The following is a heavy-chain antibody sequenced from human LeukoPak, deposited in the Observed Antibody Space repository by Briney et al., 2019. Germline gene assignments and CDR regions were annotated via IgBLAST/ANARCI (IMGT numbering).Heavy chain of an antibody. D-gene: IGHD7-27*01. V-gene: IGHV4-39*01. CDR2: IYYSGST. CDR1: GGSISSSSYY. CDR3: ARHFDRNWDDAFDI. Sequence: SETLSLTCTVSGGSISSSSYYWGWIRQPPGKGLEWIGSIYYSGSTYYNPSLKSRLTISVDTSKNQFSLKLSSVTAADTAVYYCARHFDRNWDDAFDIWGQGTMVTVSS. J-gene: IGHJ3*02.